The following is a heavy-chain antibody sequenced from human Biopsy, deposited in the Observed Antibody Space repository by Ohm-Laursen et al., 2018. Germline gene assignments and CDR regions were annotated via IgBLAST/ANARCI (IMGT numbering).Heavy chain of an antibody. D-gene: IGHD3-3*01. CDR1: GGPSSNYA. V-gene: IGHV1-69*04. Sequence: SVKVSCKASGGPSSNYAFSWVRQAPGQGLEWVGRIVPVLGHLNYAQRFQGRVSITADKSTSYVFMELSRLTSGDTAVYNCAADADGYYTEFDYWGPGTLVTVSS. CDR2: IVPVLGHL. CDR3: AADADGYYTEFDY. J-gene: IGHJ4*02.